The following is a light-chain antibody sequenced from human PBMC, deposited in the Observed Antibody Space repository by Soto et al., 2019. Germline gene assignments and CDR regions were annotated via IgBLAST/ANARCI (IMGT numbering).Light chain of an antibody. CDR1: QGISTY. V-gene: IGKV1-16*01. CDR3: QQYNSYSWT. CDR2: AAS. J-gene: IGKJ1*01. Sequence: DIQMTQSPSSVSASVGDRVTITCRASQGISTYLNWYQQKPGKAPKLLIYAASSLQSGVPSRFSGSGSGTEFTLTISSLQPDDFATYYCQQYNSYSWTFGQGTKVDIK.